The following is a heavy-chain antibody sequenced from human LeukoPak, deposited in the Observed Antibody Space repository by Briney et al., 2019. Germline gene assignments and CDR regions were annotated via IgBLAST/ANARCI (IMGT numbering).Heavy chain of an antibody. CDR1: GGSFSGYY. Sequence: SETLSLTCAVYGGSFSGYYWSWIRQPPGRGLEWIGEINHSGSTNYNPSLKSRVTISVDTFKNQFSLKLSSVTAADTAVYYCARGRPGGGYWGQGTLVTVSS. CDR2: INHSGST. D-gene: IGHD4-23*01. V-gene: IGHV4-34*01. J-gene: IGHJ4*02. CDR3: ARGRPGGGY.